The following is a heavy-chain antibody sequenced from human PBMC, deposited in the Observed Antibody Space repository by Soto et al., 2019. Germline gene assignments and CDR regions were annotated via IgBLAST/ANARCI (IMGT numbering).Heavy chain of an antibody. V-gene: IGHV4-59*01. J-gene: IGHJ6*02. CDR1: GGSISSYY. CDR2: IYYSGST. Sequence: KTSETLSLTCTVSGGSISSYYWSWIRQPPGKGLEWIGYIYYSGSTNYNPSLKSRVTISVDTSKNQFSLKLSSVTAADTAVYYCARRLRWGSGMDVWGQGTTVTVSS. CDR3: ARRLRWGSGMDV. D-gene: IGHD4-17*01.